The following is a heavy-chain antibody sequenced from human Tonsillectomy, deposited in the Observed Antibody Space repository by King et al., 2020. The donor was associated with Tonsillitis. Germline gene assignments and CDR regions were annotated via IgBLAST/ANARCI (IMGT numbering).Heavy chain of an antibody. CDR3: ARDGGSRGVRGRFDS. Sequence: QLVQSGAEVKKPGESLKISCKGSGYSFTSYWIGWVRQMPGKGLEWMGIIYPGDSDTRYSPSFQGQVTISADTSTSTAYMELKSLTSDDTAVYYCARDGGSRGVRGRFDSWGQGTLVSVSS. J-gene: IGHJ5*01. CDR2: IYPGDSDT. CDR1: GYSFTSYW. V-gene: IGHV5-51*01. D-gene: IGHD1-26*01.